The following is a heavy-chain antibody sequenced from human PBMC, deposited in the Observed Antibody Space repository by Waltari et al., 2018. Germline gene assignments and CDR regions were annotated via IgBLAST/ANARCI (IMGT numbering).Heavy chain of an antibody. D-gene: IGHD3-3*01. CDR2: IYTSGST. J-gene: IGHJ6*02. CDR1: GGSISSYY. V-gene: IGHV4-4*07. Sequence: QVQLQESGPGLVKPSETLSLTCTVSGGSISSYYWSWIRPPAGKGLEWIGRIYTSGSTNYNPSLKSRVTMSVDTSKNQFSLKLSSVTAADTAVYYCAMGGDFWSGYLGGMDVWGQGTTVTVSS. CDR3: AMGGDFWSGYLGGMDV.